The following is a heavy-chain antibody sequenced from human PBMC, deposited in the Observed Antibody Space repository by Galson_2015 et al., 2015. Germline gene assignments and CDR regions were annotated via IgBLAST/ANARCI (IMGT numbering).Heavy chain of an antibody. D-gene: IGHD3-10*01. V-gene: IGHV1-46*01. CDR3: ARDSGTAVGSSELGH. CDR1: GYTFTDYY. J-gene: IGHJ4*02. CDR2: INPIGGSA. Sequence: SCKASGYTFTDYYLNWVRQAPGQGLEWMGIINPIGGSAYYAQNFQDRVTMTRDKSTSTVYMELGSLMSEDTAVYYCARDSGTAVGSSELGHWGQGTLVTVSS.